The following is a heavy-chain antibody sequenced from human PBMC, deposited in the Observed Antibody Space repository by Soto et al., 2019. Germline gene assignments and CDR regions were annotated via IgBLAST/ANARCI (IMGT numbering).Heavy chain of an antibody. CDR3: ARVRNSGYYYRPLCFDY. CDR1: GGSISSGGYY. J-gene: IGHJ4*02. D-gene: IGHD3-22*01. CDR2: IYYSGST. V-gene: IGHV4-31*03. Sequence: SETLSLTCTVSGGSISSGGYYWSWIRQHPGKGLEWIGYIYYSGSTYYNPSLKSRVTISVDTSKNQFSLKLSSVTAADTAVYYCARVRNSGYYYRPLCFDYWGQGTLVTVSS.